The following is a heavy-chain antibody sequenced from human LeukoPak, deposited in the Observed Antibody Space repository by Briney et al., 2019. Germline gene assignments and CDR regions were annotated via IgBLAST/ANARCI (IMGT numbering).Heavy chain of an antibody. CDR2: IYYSGST. V-gene: IGHV4-59*08. D-gene: IGHD4-23*01. J-gene: IGHJ5*02. CDR3: ARHLGSSLLNRRYGGSIGGWFDP. Sequence: SEALSLTCTVPGGSLSRYYWSWSRPPPGKGVGWSGHIYYSGSTNYNPSLKSRVTISVDTSKNQFSLKLSSVTAADTAVYYCARHLGSSLLNRRYGGSIGGWFDPWGQGTLVTVSS. CDR1: GGSLSRYY.